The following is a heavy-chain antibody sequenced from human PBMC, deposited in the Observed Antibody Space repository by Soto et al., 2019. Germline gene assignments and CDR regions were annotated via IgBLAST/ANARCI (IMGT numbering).Heavy chain of an antibody. D-gene: IGHD2-8*01. CDR1: AGSISTINYY. CDR3: ARSAQWDGFDP. V-gene: IGHV4-31*03. J-gene: IGHJ3*01. CDR2: ISYSGST. Sequence: QVQLQESGAGLVRPSQTLSLTCTVSAGSISTINYYWSWIRQHPEKGLEWIGYISYSGSTFYHSSLKSRVTLSLDTSKKQFSLTLTSVTAADTAVYYCARSAQWDGFDPWGQGTMVTVSS.